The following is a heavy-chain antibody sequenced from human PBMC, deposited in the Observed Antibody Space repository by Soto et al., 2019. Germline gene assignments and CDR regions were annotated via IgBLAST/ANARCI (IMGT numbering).Heavy chain of an antibody. J-gene: IGHJ3*02. D-gene: IGHD4-17*01. Sequence: GGSLRLSCAASGFTFSSYAMHWVRQAPGKGLEWVAVISYDGSNKYYADSVKGRFTISRDNSKNTLYLQMNSLRAEDTAVYYCVERGDYGGGAFDIWGQGTMVTVSS. CDR1: GFTFSSYA. CDR2: ISYDGSNK. V-gene: IGHV3-30-3*01. CDR3: VERGDYGGGAFDI.